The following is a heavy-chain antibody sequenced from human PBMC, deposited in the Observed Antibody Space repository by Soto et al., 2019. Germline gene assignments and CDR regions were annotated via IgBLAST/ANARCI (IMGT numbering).Heavy chain of an antibody. D-gene: IGHD3-9*01. CDR3: ASSDSVEPSSDDMLNGYYL. CDR2: IYYSGST. V-gene: IGHV4-39*01. CDR1: GGSISSSSYY. Sequence: QLQLQESGPGLVKPSETLSLTCTVSGGSISSSSYYWGWIRQPPGKGLEWIGSIYYSGSTYYNPSLKSRVTISVDTSKNQFSLTLSSVPAADTAVDYCASSDSVEPSSDDMLNGYYLWGRGTLVTVSS. J-gene: IGHJ2*01.